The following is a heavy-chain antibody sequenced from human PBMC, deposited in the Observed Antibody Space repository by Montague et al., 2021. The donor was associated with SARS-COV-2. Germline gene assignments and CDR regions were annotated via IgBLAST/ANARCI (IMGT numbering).Heavy chain of an antibody. D-gene: IGHD3-10*01. J-gene: IGHJ3*02. CDR2: INHSGST. Sequence: SETLSLTCTVSGGSISSSSYYWGWIRQPPGKGLEWIGEINHSGSTNYNPSLKSRVTISVDTSKNQFSLKLSSVTAADTAVYYCAIPMVRGFSRAFDIWGQGTMVTVSP. CDR1: GGSISSSSYY. V-gene: IGHV4-39*07. CDR3: AIPMVRGFSRAFDI.